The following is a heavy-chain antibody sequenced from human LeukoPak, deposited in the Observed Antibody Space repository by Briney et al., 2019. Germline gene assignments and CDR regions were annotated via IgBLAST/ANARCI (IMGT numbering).Heavy chain of an antibody. CDR1: GGSFSGYY. CDR3: ARGYASGYSSSWYVIGVRFDP. V-gene: IGHV4-34*01. Sequence: SETLSLTCAVYGGSFSGYYWSWIRQPPGKGLEWIGEINHSGSTNYNPSLKSRVTISVDTSKNQFSLKLSSVTAADTAVYYCARGYASGYSSSWYVIGVRFDPWGQGTLVTVSS. CDR2: INHSGST. J-gene: IGHJ5*02. D-gene: IGHD6-13*01.